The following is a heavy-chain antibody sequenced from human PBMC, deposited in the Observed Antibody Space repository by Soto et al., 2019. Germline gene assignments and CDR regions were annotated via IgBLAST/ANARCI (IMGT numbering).Heavy chain of an antibody. D-gene: IGHD6-13*01. V-gene: IGHV3-33*01. J-gene: IGHJ6*02. CDR3: ARDQGSSSWPYYYYGMDV. CDR2: IWYDGSNK. Sequence: GGSLRLSCAASGFTFSSYGMHRVRQAPGKGLEWVAVIWYDGSNKYYADSVKGRFTISRDNSKNTLYLQMNSLRAEDTAVYYCARDQGSSSWPYYYYGMDVWGQGTTVTVSS. CDR1: GFTFSSYG.